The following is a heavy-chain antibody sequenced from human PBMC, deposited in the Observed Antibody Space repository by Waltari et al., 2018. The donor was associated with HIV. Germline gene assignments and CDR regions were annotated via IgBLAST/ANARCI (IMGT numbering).Heavy chain of an antibody. V-gene: IGHV3-33*01. J-gene: IGHJ4*02. CDR3: ARDNQAADGAVDC. D-gene: IGHD6-13*01. CDR1: GFTFTTCD. CDR2: IWNDGTNK. Sequence: QVHLLLSGVSVVKSWRTLSLSCAASGFTFTTCDLHWVCTAPGEGLEWVAVIWNDGTNKYYADSVKGRFTISRDNSKKTLYRQMNSLRAEDAAVYYCARDNQAADGAVDCWGQGTLVTVSS.